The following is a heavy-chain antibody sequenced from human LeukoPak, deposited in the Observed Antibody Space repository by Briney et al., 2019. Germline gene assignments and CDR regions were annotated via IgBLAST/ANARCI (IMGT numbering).Heavy chain of an antibody. Sequence: GGSLRLSCAGSGFSVSHYYMNWVRQAPGKGLEWVSLIRDTGETFYADSVKGRFTIPRDNSKNTMYLQMNRLRVEDTAVYFCARDRAVTQVWVEFDSWGQGTLVTVSS. CDR1: GFSVSHYY. J-gene: IGHJ5*01. CDR2: IRDTGET. D-gene: IGHD3-16*01. V-gene: IGHV3-66*03. CDR3: ARDRAVTQVWVEFDS.